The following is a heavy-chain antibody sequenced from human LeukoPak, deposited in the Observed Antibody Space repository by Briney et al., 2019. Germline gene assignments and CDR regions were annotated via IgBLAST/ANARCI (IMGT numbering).Heavy chain of an antibody. CDR2: IYNSGNT. CDR3: ARESGSYLWRSWLNP. Sequence: SETLSLTCTVSGGSISSYYWSWIRQPPGKGLEWIGNIYNSGNTNYNPSLKSRVTISIDTSKNQFSLKVISVTTADTAIYYCARESGSYLWRSWLNPWGQGTLVTVSS. D-gene: IGHD3-16*01. V-gene: IGHV4-59*01. J-gene: IGHJ5*02. CDR1: GGSISSYY.